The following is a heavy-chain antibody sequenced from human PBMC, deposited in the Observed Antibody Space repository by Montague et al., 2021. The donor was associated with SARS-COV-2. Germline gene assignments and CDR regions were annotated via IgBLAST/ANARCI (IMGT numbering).Heavy chain of an antibody. Sequence: SLRLSCAASGFTFRSYWMHWVRQVPGRGLVWVSRISPDGTSTHYAASVKGRFIISRDNAKNTLSLEMTNLRVDDAAIYFCVRPLWFGDSDYYFESWGQGILVSVSS. CDR1: GFTFRSYW. V-gene: IGHV3-74*01. D-gene: IGHD3-10*01. CDR3: VRPLWFGDSDYYFES. J-gene: IGHJ4*02. CDR2: ISPDGTST.